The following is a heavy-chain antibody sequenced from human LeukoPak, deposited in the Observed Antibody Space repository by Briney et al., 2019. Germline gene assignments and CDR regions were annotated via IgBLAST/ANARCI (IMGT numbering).Heavy chain of an antibody. Sequence: PGGSLRLSCAASGFSFDDYTMHWVRLAPGKGLEWVSLISWDGGNTYYADSVKGRFTISRDKSKNSLYLQMSSLRIEDTALYYCARDKRFSSSYYYFDYWGQGTLVTVSS. CDR1: GFSFDDYT. J-gene: IGHJ4*02. V-gene: IGHV3-43*01. D-gene: IGHD6-13*01. CDR2: ISWDGGNT. CDR3: ARDKRFSSSYYYFDY.